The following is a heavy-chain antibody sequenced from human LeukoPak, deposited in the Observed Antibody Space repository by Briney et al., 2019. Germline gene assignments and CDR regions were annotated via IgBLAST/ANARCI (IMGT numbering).Heavy chain of an antibody. Sequence: SETLSLTCAVSGYSISSSNWWGWIRQPPGKGLEWIGYIYYSGSTYYNPSLKSRATMSVDTSKNQFSLKLSSVTAVDTAVYYCARMGRVSSSRAIFDYWGQGTLVTVSS. CDR3: ARMGRVSSSRAIFDY. V-gene: IGHV4-28*01. CDR1: GYSISSSNW. CDR2: IYYSGST. J-gene: IGHJ4*02. D-gene: IGHD6-13*01.